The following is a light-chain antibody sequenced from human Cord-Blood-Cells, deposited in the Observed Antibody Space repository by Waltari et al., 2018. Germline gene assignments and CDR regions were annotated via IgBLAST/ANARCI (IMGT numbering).Light chain of an antibody. CDR3: QQRSNWPPLT. Sequence: EIVLTQSPSPLPLSPGERAILSCRASQSVSSYLAWYQQKPGQAPRLLIYDASNRATGIPARFSGSGSGTDFTLTISSLEPEDFAVYYCQQRSNWPPLTFGGGTKVEIK. CDR1: QSVSSY. V-gene: IGKV3-11*01. J-gene: IGKJ4*01. CDR2: DAS.